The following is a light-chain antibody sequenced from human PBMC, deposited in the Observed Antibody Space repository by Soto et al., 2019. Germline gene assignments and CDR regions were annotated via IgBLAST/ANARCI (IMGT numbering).Light chain of an antibody. J-gene: IGLJ1*01. CDR3: QSYDSSLSGFYV. Sequence: QSVLKQPPSVFGAPGQRVTISCTGSSSNIGAGYDVHWYQQLPGTAPKLLIYGNSNRPSGVPDRSSGSKSGTSASLAITGLQAEDEADYYCQSYDSSLSGFYVFGTGTKVTVL. CDR1: SSNIGAGYD. V-gene: IGLV1-40*01. CDR2: GNS.